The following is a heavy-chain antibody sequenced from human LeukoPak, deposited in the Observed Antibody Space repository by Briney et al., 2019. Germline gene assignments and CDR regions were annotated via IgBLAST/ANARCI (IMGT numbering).Heavy chain of an antibody. CDR3: ARGSSSPIAARRAFDI. V-gene: IGHV3-11*04. CDR1: GFTFSDYY. D-gene: IGHD6-6*01. J-gene: IGHJ3*02. CDR2: ISSSGSTI. Sequence: GGSLRLSCAASGFTFSDYYMSWIRQAPGKGLEWVSYISSSGSTIYYADSVKGRFTIPRDNAKNSLYLQMNSLRAEDTAVYYCARGSSSPIAARRAFDIWGQGTMVTVSS.